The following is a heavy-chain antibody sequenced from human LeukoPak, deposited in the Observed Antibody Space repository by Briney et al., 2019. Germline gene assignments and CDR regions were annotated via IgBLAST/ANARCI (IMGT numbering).Heavy chain of an antibody. Sequence: PGGSLRLSCAASGFTFSGYGMHWVRQAPGQGLEWVANIKHGGGEKFYVDSVKGRFTISRDDGQNSLSLHMNNVTVEDTAVYYCGYTNNFYHWGQGALVVVSA. J-gene: IGHJ4*02. CDR2: IKHGGGEK. CDR3: GYTNNFYH. CDR1: GFTFSGYG. V-gene: IGHV3-7*01. D-gene: IGHD3-16*02.